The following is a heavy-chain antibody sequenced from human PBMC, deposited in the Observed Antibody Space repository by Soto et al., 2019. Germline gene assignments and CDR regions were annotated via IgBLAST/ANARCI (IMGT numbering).Heavy chain of an antibody. CDR1: GYTFTRYH. V-gene: IGHV1-46*01. Sequence: ASVKVSCKASGYTFTRYHVHWVRQAPGQGLEWMAIINPSGGTTYYVQKFGGRVTLTTDTSTSTVYMELSSLRSDDTAVYYCARVRGGGSEYFFDYWGQGTLVTVCS. J-gene: IGHJ4*02. CDR3: ARVRGGGSEYFFDY. CDR2: INPSGGTT. D-gene: IGHD2-15*01.